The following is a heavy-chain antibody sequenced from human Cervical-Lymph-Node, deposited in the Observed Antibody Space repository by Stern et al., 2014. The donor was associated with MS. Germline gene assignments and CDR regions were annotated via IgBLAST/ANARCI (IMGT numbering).Heavy chain of an antibody. CDR1: GDSINTYY. V-gene: IGHV4-4*07. CDR3: ARDKIPRSFQYGMDV. CDR2: VYSSGTT. Sequence: QVQLQESGPGLVKPSETLSLTCTVSGDSINTYYWSWIRQPAGKGLEWIGRVYSSGTTNYNPSLRSRVTMSVDTSKNQFSLKLSSVTAADTAVYYCARDKIPRSFQYGMDVWGQGTTVTVSS. J-gene: IGHJ6*02. D-gene: IGHD2/OR15-2a*01.